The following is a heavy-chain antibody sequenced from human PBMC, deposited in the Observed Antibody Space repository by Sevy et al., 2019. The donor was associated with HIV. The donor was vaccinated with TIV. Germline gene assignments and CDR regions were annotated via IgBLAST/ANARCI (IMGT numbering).Heavy chain of an antibody. CDR2: ICPGDSDT. CDR1: GYSFTSYW. Sequence: GESLKISCKGSGYSFTSYWIGWVRQMPGKGLEWMGIICPGDSDTRYSPSFQGQVTISADKSFSTAYLQWSSLKASDTAMYYCARAIVAAGTGGAFDPWGQGTLVTVSS. J-gene: IGHJ5*02. D-gene: IGHD6-13*01. V-gene: IGHV5-51*01. CDR3: ARAIVAAGTGGAFDP.